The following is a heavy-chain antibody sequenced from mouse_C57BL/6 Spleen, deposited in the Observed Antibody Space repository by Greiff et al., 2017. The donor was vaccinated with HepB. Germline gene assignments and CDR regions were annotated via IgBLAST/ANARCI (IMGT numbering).Heavy chain of an antibody. CDR1: GYTFTGYW. V-gene: IGHV1-9*01. D-gene: IGHD2-3*01. Sequence: VQLQQSGAELMKPGASVKLSCKATGYTFTGYWIEWVKQRPGHGLEWIGEILPGSGSTNYNEKFKGKATFTADTSSNTAYMQPSSLTTEDAAIYYCARGGYDGYYVGAMDYWGKGTSVTVSS. CDR2: ILPGSGST. CDR3: ARGGYDGYYVGAMDY. J-gene: IGHJ4*01.